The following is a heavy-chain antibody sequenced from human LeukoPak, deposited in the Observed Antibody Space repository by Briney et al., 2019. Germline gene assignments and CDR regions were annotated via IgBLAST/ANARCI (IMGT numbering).Heavy chain of an antibody. V-gene: IGHV3-21*01. Sequence: GGSLRLSCAASGFTFSSYWMHWVRQAPGKGLEWVSSISSSSSYIYYADSVKGRFTISRDNAKNSLYLQMNSLRAEDTAVYYCARDSRYSGSYYWDHDAFDIWGQGTMVTVSS. CDR2: ISSSSSYI. CDR1: GFTFSSYW. D-gene: IGHD1-26*01. CDR3: ARDSRYSGSYYWDHDAFDI. J-gene: IGHJ3*02.